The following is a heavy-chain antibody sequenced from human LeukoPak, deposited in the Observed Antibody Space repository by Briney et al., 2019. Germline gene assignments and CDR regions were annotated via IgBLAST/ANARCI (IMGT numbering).Heavy chain of an antibody. D-gene: IGHD2-8*01. J-gene: IGHJ3*02. CDR2: ISAYNGNT. CDR3: ARVGVLYYDLNYAFDI. V-gene: IGHV1-18*01. CDR1: GYTFTSYG. Sequence: ASVKVSCKASGYTFTSYGISWVRQAPGQGLEWMGWISAYNGNTNYAQKLQGRVTMTTDTSTSTAYMELKSLRSDDTAVYYCARVGVLYYDLNYAFDIWGQGTMVTVSS.